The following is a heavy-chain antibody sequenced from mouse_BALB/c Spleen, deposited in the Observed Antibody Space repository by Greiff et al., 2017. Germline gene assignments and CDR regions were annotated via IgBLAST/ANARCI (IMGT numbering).Heavy chain of an antibody. V-gene: IGHV2-2*02. J-gene: IGHJ2*01. CDR1: GFSLTSYG. D-gene: IGHD4-1*01. Sequence: QVQLQQSGPGLVQPSQSLSITCTVSGFSLTSYGVHWVRQSPGKGLEWLGVIWSGGSTDYNAAFISRLSISKDNSKSQVFFKMNSLQANDTAIYYCASLSNWDDDYWGQGTTLTVSS. CDR3: ASLSNWDDDY. CDR2: IWSGGST.